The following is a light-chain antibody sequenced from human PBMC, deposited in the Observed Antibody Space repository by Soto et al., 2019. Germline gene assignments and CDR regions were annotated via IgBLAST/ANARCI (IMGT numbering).Light chain of an antibody. V-gene: IGLV2-23*01. CDR1: SSTVGSYNL. Sequence: QSVLTQPASVSGSPGQSITISCTGTSSTVGSYNLVSWYQQHPSKAPKLMIYEGIKRPSGVSNRFSGSKSGNTASLTISGLQAEDEADYYCCTYVGSSTYVFGTGTKVTVL. CDR3: CTYVGSSTYV. J-gene: IGLJ1*01. CDR2: EGI.